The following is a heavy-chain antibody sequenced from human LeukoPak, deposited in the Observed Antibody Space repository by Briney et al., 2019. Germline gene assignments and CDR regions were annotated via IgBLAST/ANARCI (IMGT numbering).Heavy chain of an antibody. J-gene: IGHJ3*01. Sequence: PGGSLRLSCAASGFTFSDYYMSWIRQAPGKGLEWVSYISSSGSTIYYADSVKGRFTISRDNAKNTLYLQMNSLRAEDTAVYYCAGTPYGSSDNCYRFYNGNDGFNVWGQGTRVTVSA. CDR1: GFTFSDYY. D-gene: IGHD2-2*01. V-gene: IGHV3-11*01. CDR2: ISSSGSTI. CDR3: AGTPYGSSDNCYRFYNGNDGFNV.